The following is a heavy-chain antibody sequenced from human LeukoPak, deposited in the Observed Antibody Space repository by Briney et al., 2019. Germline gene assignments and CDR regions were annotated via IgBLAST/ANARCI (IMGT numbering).Heavy chain of an antibody. Sequence: ASVKVSCKVSGYTLTELSMHWVRQAPGNGLEWMGGFDPEDGETIYAQKFQGRVTMTEDTSTDTAYMELSSLRSEDTAVYYCATRIEYYGSGSYDAFDIWGQGTMVTVSS. CDR3: ATRIEYYGSGSYDAFDI. V-gene: IGHV1-24*01. J-gene: IGHJ3*02. CDR1: GYTLTELS. CDR2: FDPEDGET. D-gene: IGHD3-10*01.